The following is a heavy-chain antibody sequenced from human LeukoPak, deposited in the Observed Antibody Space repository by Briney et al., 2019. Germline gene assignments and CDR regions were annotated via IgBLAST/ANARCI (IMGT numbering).Heavy chain of an antibody. Sequence: ASVKVSCKASGYTFTSYGISWVRQAPGQGLEWMGWISAYNGNTNYAQKLQGRVTMTTDTSTSTAYMELRSLRSDDTAVYYCASTRSITIFGVVPKYYFDYWGQGTLVTVSS. CDR2: ISAYNGNT. CDR1: GYTFTSYG. J-gene: IGHJ4*02. D-gene: IGHD3-3*01. V-gene: IGHV1-18*01. CDR3: ASTRSITIFGVVPKYYFDY.